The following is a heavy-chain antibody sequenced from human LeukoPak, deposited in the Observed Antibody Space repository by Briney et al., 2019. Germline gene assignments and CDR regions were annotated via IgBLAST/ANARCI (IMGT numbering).Heavy chain of an antibody. Sequence: SETLSLTCAVSGGSISSYYWSWIRQPAGKGLEWIGRIYTSGSTNNNPSLKGRVTISLDTSKTQFSLGVISMPAADPAASYCTKSDGYGLIRICGRGTMVTVSS. J-gene: IGHJ3*02. CDR1: GGSISSYY. V-gene: IGHV4-4*07. CDR2: IYTSGST. D-gene: IGHD3-10*01. CDR3: TKSDGYGLIRI.